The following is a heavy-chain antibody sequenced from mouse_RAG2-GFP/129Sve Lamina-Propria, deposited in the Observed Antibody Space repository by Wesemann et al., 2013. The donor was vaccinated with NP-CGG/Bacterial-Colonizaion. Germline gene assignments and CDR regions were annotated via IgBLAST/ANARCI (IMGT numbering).Heavy chain of an antibody. J-gene: IGHJ2*01. Sequence: TYYAESVKGRFTISRDDSKSSVYLQMNSLRAEDTGIYYCTRPGSSHFDYWGQGTTLTVSS. CDR3: TRPGSSHFDY. V-gene: IGHV6-6*01. D-gene: IGHD1-1*01. CDR2: T.